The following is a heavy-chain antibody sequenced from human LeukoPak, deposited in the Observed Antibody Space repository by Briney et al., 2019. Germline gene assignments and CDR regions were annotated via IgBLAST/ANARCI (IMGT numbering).Heavy chain of an antibody. V-gene: IGHV3-30*03. CDR3: AGYDSSGYPTYDAFDI. CDR2: VSDAGTIQ. Sequence: PGGSLRLSCAASGFTFNTYGMHWVRQAPGEGLEWVAVVSDAGTIQYYADSAKGRFTISRDNAKNSLYLQMNSLRAEDTAVYYCAGYDSSGYPTYDAFDIWGQGTMVTVSS. J-gene: IGHJ3*02. D-gene: IGHD3-22*01. CDR1: GFTFNTYG.